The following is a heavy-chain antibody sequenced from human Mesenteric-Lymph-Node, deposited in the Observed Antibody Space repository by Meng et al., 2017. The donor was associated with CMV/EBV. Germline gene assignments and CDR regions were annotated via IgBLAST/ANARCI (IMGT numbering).Heavy chain of an antibody. V-gene: IGHV4-59*01. CDR2: VHYTGST. Sequence: GSLRLSCTVSGGSISPYYWSWIRQPPGKGLEWIGNVHYTGSTNYSPSLKSRATISVDLSKNQFSLKVNSVTAADTAVYYCARLNEYCDNTWCYLDYFDYWGQGTLVTVSS. CDR1: GGSISPYY. J-gene: IGHJ4*02. CDR3: ARLNEYCDNTWCYLDYFDY. D-gene: IGHD2/OR15-2a*01.